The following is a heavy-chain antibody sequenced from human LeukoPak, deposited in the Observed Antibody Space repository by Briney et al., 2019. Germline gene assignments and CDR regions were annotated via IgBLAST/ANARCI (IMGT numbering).Heavy chain of an antibody. D-gene: IGHD1-7*01. V-gene: IGHV3-15*01. J-gene: IGHJ5*02. CDR2: IKSKTDGGTT. Sequence: GGSLRLSCAASGFTFSNAWMSWVRQAPGKGLEWVGRIKSKTDGGTTEHAAPVNGRFTISRDDSKNMLYLQMNSLKTEDTAVYYCTTVRFDWNYVWFDPWGQGTLVTVSS. CDR3: TTVRFDWNYVWFDP. CDR1: GFTFSNAW.